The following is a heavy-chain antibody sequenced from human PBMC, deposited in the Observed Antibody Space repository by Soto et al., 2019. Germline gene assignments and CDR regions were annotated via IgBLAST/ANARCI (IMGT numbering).Heavy chain of an antibody. CDR2: ISGSGGST. CDR1: GFTFRSYA. J-gene: IGHJ5*02. V-gene: IGHV3-23*01. D-gene: IGHD3-22*01. CDR3: AKDLNYYDSSGYYYGFS. Sequence: GGSLRLSCAASGFTFRSYAMIWVRQAPGKGLEWVSAISGSGGSTYYADSVKGRFTISRDNSKNTLYLQMNSLRAEDTAVYYCAKDLNYYDSSGYYYGFSWGQGTLVTVSP.